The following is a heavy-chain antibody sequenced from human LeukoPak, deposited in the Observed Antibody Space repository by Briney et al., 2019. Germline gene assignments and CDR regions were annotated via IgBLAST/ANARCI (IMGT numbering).Heavy chain of an antibody. J-gene: IGHJ4*02. V-gene: IGHV3-15*01. CDR1: GFTFSNAW. CDR3: TTEPYSSGWFDY. Sequence: GGSLRLSCAASGFTFSNAWMNWVRQAPGKGLEWVGRIKSKTDGGTTDYAAPVKGRFTISRDDSKSTLYLQMNSLKTEDTAVYYCTTEPYSSGWFDYWGQGTLVTVSS. D-gene: IGHD6-19*01. CDR2: IKSKTDGGTT.